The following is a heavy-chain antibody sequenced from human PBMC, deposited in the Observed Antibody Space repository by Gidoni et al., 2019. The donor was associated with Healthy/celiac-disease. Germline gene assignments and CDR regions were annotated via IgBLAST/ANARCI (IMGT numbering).Heavy chain of an antibody. Sequence: QVQLVQSGAEVKKPGSSVKVSCKAPGGPFSSHAIRWVRQAPGQGLEWMGGIIPIFGTANYAQKFQGRVTITADESTSTAYMELSSLRSEDTAVYYCAREATNYYGSGSPWAGWGQGTLVTVSS. V-gene: IGHV1-69*01. CDR3: AREATNYYGSGSPWAG. CDR2: IIPIFGTA. J-gene: IGHJ4*02. CDR1: GGPFSSHA. D-gene: IGHD3-10*01.